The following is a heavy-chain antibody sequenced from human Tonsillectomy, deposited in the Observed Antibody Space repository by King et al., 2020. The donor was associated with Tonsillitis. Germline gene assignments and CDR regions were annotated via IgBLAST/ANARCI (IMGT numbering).Heavy chain of an antibody. J-gene: IGHJ3*02. CDR3: ATGYCSGGSCYSTNAFDI. D-gene: IGHD2-15*01. CDR1: GFTFSSYD. V-gene: IGHV3-13*04. CDR2: IGTAGDT. Sequence: VQLVESGGGLVQPGGSLRLSCAASGFTFSSYDMHWVRQATGKGLEWVSAIGTAGDTYYPGSVKGRFTISSENAKNSLYLQMNSLRAGDTAVYYCATGYCSGGSCYSTNAFDIWGQGTMVTVSS.